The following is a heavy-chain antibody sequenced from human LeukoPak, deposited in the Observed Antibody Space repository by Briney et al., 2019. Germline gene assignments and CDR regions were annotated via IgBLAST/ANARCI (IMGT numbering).Heavy chain of an antibody. J-gene: IGHJ5*02. CDR2: IKSKTDGGTT. V-gene: IGHV3-15*01. CDR1: GFTFSNAW. CDR3: TTFPHLWLRSTHLPTIRFDP. Sequence: GGSLRLSCAASGFTFSNAWMSWVRQAPGMGLEWVGRIKSKTDGGTTDYAAPVKGRFTISRDDSKNTLYLQMNSLKTEDTAVYYCTTFPHLWLRSTHLPTIRFDPWGQGTLVTVSS. D-gene: IGHD5-12*01.